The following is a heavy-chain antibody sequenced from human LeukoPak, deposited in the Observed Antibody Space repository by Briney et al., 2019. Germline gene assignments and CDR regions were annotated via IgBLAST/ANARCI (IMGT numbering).Heavy chain of an antibody. CDR2: ISSSSSYI. CDR1: GFTFSSYS. J-gene: IGHJ4*02. Sequence: PGGSLRLSCAASGFTFSSYSMNWVRQVPGKGLEWVSSISSSSSYIYYADSVKGRFTISRDNAKNSLYLQMNSLRAEDTAVYYCAKSFNYDFWSGYYVNYWGQGTLVTVSS. D-gene: IGHD3-3*01. CDR3: AKSFNYDFWSGYYVNY. V-gene: IGHV3-21*04.